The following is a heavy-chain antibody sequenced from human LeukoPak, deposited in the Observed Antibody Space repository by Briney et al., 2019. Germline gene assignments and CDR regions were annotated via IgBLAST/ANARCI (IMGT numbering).Heavy chain of an antibody. CDR2: ISGSGGST. CDR1: GFTFSRHA. V-gene: IGHV3-23*01. CDR3: AKCGEDYGDSITDY. J-gene: IGHJ4*02. Sequence: GGSLRLSCAASGFTFSRHAMSWVRQAPGKGLEWVSAISGSGGSTHYADSVKGRFTISRDNSKNTLYLQMNSLRAEDTAVYYCAKCGEDYGDSITDYWGQGTLVTVPS. D-gene: IGHD4-17*01.